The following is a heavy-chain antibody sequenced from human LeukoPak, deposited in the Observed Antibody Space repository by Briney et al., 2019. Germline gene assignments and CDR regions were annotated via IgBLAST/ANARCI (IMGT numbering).Heavy chain of an antibody. Sequence: PSETLSLTCAVSGGSISSSNWWSWVRQPPGKGLEWIGEIYHSGSTNYNPSLKSRVTISVDKSKNQFSLKLSFVTAADTAVYYCARAGEGVRGVIPFDYWGQGTLVTVSS. CDR3: ARAGEGVRGVIPFDY. CDR1: GGSISSSNW. D-gene: IGHD3-10*01. J-gene: IGHJ4*02. CDR2: IYHSGST. V-gene: IGHV4-4*02.